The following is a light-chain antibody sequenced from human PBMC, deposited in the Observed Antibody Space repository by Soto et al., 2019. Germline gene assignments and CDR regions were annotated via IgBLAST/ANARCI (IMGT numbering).Light chain of an antibody. V-gene: IGLV1-44*01. J-gene: IGLJ1*01. CDR3: AAWDDGLTGPV. CDR1: SSNIGSNA. Sequence: QAVVAQPPSASGTPGQRVTISCSGSSSNIGSNAVNWYQQLPGTAPKLLIYSNNQRPSGVPDRFSGSKSGTSASLAISGLQSEDEADYYCAAWDDGLTGPVFGTGTKVTVL. CDR2: SNN.